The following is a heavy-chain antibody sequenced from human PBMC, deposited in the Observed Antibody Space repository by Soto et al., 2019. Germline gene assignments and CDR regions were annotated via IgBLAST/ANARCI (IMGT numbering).Heavy chain of an antibody. CDR2: ISDSGATT. V-gene: IGHV3-23*01. CDR3: AQEDTRSGSLDY. J-gene: IGHJ4*02. Sequence: PGGSLRLSCAASGFPFGENAMSWVRQAPGKGLEWVSGISDSGATTYYADSVRGRFTISRDNSKNTLYLQMKSLRAEDSASYYCAQEDTRSGSLDYWGQGALVTVSS. D-gene: IGHD6-19*01. CDR1: GFPFGENA.